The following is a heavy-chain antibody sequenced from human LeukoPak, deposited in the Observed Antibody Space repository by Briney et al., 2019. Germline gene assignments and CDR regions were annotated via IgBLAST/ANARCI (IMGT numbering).Heavy chain of an antibody. CDR2: ISYDGSNK. D-gene: IGHD6-19*01. J-gene: IGHJ4*02. CDR3: VKDTVAGTPTYYFDY. CDR1: GFTFSSYG. Sequence: PGGSLRLSCAASGFTFSSYGMHWVRQAPGKGLEWVAVISYDGSNKYYADSVKGRFTISRDNSMNTLYLQMSSLRAEDTAVYYCVKDTVAGTPTYYFDYWGQGTLVTVSS. V-gene: IGHV3-30*18.